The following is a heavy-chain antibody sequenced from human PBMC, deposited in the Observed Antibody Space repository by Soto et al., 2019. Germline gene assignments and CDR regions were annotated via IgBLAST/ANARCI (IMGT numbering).Heavy chain of an antibody. J-gene: IGHJ6*02. V-gene: IGHV3-48*01. CDR2: ISSSGSTV. CDR1: GFPFSSYS. CDR3: ARDNSRYSGYSLDV. Sequence: EVQLVESGGGLVQPGGSLRLSCAASGFPFSSYSMNWVRQAPGKGLGWVSYISSSGSTVYYADSVKGRFTISRDNAKNSLHLQMNSLRAEDTAVYYCARDNSRYSGYSLDVWGQGTTVTVSS. D-gene: IGHD5-12*01.